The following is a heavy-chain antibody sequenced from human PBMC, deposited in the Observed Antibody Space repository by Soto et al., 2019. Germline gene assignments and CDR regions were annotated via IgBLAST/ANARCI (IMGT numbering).Heavy chain of an antibody. CDR2: ISGSGSTI. D-gene: IGHD3-22*01. Sequence: GGSLRLSCAASGSTFSSYAVSWVRQAPGKGPEWISSISGSGSTIYYADSVKGRFTISRDNSKNTLYLQMSSLRAEDTAVYYCAKVCYYYDSSGYYYFDYWGQGTLVTVSS. V-gene: IGHV3-23*01. J-gene: IGHJ4*02. CDR3: AKVCYYYDSSGYYYFDY. CDR1: GSTFSSYA.